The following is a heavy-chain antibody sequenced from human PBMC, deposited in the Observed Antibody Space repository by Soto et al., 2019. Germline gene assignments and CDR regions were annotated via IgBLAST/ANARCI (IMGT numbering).Heavy chain of an antibody. CDR3: ARGGDSSGSWPRY. D-gene: IGHD3-22*01. CDR1: GFIFSSYS. Sequence: GGSLRLSCAASGFIFSSYSMNWVRQAPGKGLEWVSSVSSSSSYIYYADSLKGRFTISRDNAKNSLYLQMNSLRVEDTAVYYCARGGDSSGSWPRYWGQGTMVTVYS. CDR2: VSSSSSYI. J-gene: IGHJ4*02. V-gene: IGHV3-21*03.